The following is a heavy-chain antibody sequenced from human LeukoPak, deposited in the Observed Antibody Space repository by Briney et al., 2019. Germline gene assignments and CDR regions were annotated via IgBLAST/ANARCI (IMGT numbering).Heavy chain of an antibody. CDR3: AKFERWFYGRGYYFDY. J-gene: IGHJ4*02. V-gene: IGHV3-23*01. Sequence: PGGSLRLSCAASGFTFSSNSMNWVRQAPGKGLEWVSAISGSGGSTYYADSVKGRFTISRDNSKNTLYLQMNSLRAEDTAVYYCAKFERWFYGRGYYFDYWGQGTLVTVSS. D-gene: IGHD4-23*01. CDR2: ISGSGGST. CDR1: GFTFSSNS.